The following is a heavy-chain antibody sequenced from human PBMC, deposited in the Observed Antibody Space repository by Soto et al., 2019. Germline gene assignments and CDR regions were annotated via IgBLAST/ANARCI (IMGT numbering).Heavy chain of an antibody. CDR3: ARVNSATGSMHFDH. Sequence: GGSLRLSCAGSSFNFTSYSLNWVRQAPGKGLEWVSSISATSTYIFYADSVKGRFTISRDNAQNSVSLQMNSLRAEDTALYYCARVNSATGSMHFDHWGHGTLVTVSS. D-gene: IGHD3-9*01. CDR1: SFNFTSYS. CDR2: ISATSTYI. J-gene: IGHJ4*01. V-gene: IGHV3-21*01.